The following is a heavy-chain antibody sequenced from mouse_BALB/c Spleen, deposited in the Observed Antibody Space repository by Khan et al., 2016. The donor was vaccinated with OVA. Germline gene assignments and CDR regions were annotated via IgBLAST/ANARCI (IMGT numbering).Heavy chain of an antibody. Sequence: QVQLQQPGAELVRPGASVKLYCKASGYTFTSYWMNWVKQRPGQGLEWIGMIDPSDSETHYNQMFKEKATLTVDKFSRTANMQRSSLTSEDSSVYYCARREKYGYDPSWFAYWGQGTLVTVSS. CDR1: GYTFTSYW. J-gene: IGHJ3*01. CDR3: ARREKYGYDPSWFAY. D-gene: IGHD2-2*01. CDR2: IDPSDSET. V-gene: IGHV1-61*01.